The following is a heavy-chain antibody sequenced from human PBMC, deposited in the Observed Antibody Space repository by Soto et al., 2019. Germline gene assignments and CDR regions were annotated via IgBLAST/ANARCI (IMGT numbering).Heavy chain of an antibody. D-gene: IGHD6-19*01. CDR3: AKEPGYSSGWGPFDY. Sequence: GGSLRLSCSASGFTFSSYAMSWVRQAPGKGLEWVSAISGSGGSTYYADSVKGRFTISRDNSKNTLYLQMNSLRAEDTAVYYCAKEPGYSSGWGPFDYWGQGTLVTVSS. CDR2: ISGSGGST. J-gene: IGHJ4*02. CDR1: GFTFSSYA. V-gene: IGHV3-23*01.